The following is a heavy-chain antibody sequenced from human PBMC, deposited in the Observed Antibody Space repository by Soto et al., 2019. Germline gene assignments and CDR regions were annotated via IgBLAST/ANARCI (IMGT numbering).Heavy chain of an antibody. Sequence: ASVKVSCKACGYPSADVGISLVRQAPGQGLEWMGWVSGNNGASNPAPKVQGRITMTLDTSTGVSYMALRSLRSDDTAIYYCVRDQKYFRVNGNWFDSWGQGTLVTGSS. V-gene: IGHV1-18*04. D-gene: IGHD2-2*01. CDR2: VSGNNGAS. J-gene: IGHJ5*01. CDR1: GYPSADVG. CDR3: VRDQKYFRVNGNWFDS.